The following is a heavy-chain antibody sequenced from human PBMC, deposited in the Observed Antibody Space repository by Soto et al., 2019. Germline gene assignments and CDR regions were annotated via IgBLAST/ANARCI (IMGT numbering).Heavy chain of an antibody. Sequence: PGGSLRLSCTVSGFTFSSYEMNWVRQAPGKGLEWLSYISGSGTTVHYAESVKGRFTVSRDNVKNTLSLQMNSLRAEDTAVYYCARLPIVVVPAATRHYYYYYGMDVWGQGTTVTVSS. D-gene: IGHD2-2*01. CDR2: ISGSGTTV. V-gene: IGHV3-48*03. CDR3: ARLPIVVVPAATRHYYYYYGMDV. J-gene: IGHJ6*02. CDR1: GFTFSSYE.